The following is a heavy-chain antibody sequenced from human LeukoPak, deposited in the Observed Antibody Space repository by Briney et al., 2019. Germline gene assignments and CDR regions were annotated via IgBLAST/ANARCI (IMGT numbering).Heavy chain of an antibody. CDR1: VGSISSDY. CDR3: ARLSGYSSGHYYSDY. D-gene: IGHD3-22*01. CDR2: IYYRGST. J-gene: IGHJ4*02. V-gene: IGHV4-59*01. Sequence: PSESLSLTCTVSVGSISSDYWSWIRQPPGKGLEWIGYIYYRGSTNYNPSLKSRVTISVDTSKNQFSLKLSSVTAADTAVYYCARLSGYSSGHYYSDYWGQGTLVTVSS.